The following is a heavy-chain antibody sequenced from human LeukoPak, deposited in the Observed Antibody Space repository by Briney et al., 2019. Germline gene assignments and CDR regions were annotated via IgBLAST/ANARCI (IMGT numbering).Heavy chain of an antibody. D-gene: IGHD3-10*01. CDR3: AKDQALWSGELLIPDY. CDR1: GSTFSSYA. V-gene: IGHV3-23*01. CDR2: ISGSGGST. Sequence: QPGGSLILSCAASGSTFSSYAMSWVRQAPGKGLEWVSAISGSGGSTYYADSVKGRFTISRDNSKNTLYLQMNSLRAEDTAVYYCAKDQALWSGELLIPDYWGQGTLVTVSS. J-gene: IGHJ4*02.